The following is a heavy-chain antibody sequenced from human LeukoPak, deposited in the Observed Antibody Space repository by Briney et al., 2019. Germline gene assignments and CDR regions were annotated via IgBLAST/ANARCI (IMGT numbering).Heavy chain of an antibody. CDR2: MNPNSGNT. Sequence: GAAVKVSCQASGYTFTSYDINWVRQATGQGLEWMGWMNPNSGNTGYAQKFQGRVTITRNTSISTAYMELSSLRSEDTAVYYCARGRGGGATSRDAYWGQASLVTVSS. V-gene: IGHV1-8*03. CDR3: ARGRGGGATSRDAY. J-gene: IGHJ4*02. D-gene: IGHD1-26*01. CDR1: GYTFTSYD.